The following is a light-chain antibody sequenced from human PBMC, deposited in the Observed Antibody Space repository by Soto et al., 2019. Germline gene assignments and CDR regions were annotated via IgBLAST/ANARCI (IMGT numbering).Light chain of an antibody. CDR3: QKYNSVPPT. Sequence: DIQMTQSPSSLSASVGDRATITCRASQGISNYLAWYQQKPGKVPKLLISAASTLQIGVPSRFSDSRSGTEFTLTISRLPPEDVATYYCQKYNSVPPTFGQGTKLEIK. V-gene: IGKV1-27*01. CDR2: AAS. CDR1: QGISNY. J-gene: IGKJ1*01.